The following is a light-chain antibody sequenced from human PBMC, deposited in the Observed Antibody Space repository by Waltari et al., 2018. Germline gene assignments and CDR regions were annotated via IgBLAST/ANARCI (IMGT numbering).Light chain of an antibody. J-gene: IGKJ4*01. Sequence: EIVLTQSPATLSLSPGERATLSCRASQSVSNFLAWYQQKPGQAPRLLIYHASKRATHLPDRVSGRGSGTDFTLTISSLEPGDSAVYYCQQRANWPPLTFGGGTRVEI. CDR2: HAS. V-gene: IGKV3-11*01. CDR1: QSVSNF. CDR3: QQRANWPPLT.